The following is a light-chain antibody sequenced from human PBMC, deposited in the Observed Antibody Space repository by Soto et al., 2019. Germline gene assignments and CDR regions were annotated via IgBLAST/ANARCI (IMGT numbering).Light chain of an antibody. J-gene: IGKJ1*01. Sequence: IVLTQSPDTLSLSPGERATLSCRASQSVSSNLAWYQQKPGQAPRLLIYGASSRATGIPDRFSGSGSGTDFTLTISRLEPEDFAVYYCQQYGSSRTFGQGTKVDIK. CDR3: QQYGSSRT. V-gene: IGKV3-20*01. CDR1: QSVSSN. CDR2: GAS.